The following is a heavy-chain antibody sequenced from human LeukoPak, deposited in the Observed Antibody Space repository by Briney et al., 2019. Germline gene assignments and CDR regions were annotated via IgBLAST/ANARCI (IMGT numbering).Heavy chain of an antibody. J-gene: IGHJ3*02. CDR3: ARFIASPGPDAFDI. Sequence: AGGSLRLSCAASGFTFTDFHMSWIRQAPGKGLEWVSYISITGTTIYYADSVKGRFTFSRDNAKNSLYLQMNSLRADETAVYFCARFIASPGPDAFDIWGQGTLVTVSS. D-gene: IGHD6-13*01. CDR1: GFTFTDFH. CDR2: ISITGTTI. V-gene: IGHV3-11*04.